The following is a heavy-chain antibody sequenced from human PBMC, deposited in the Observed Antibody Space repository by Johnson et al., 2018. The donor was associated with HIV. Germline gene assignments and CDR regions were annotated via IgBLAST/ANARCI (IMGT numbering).Heavy chain of an antibody. Sequence: QVQLVESGGRLVQPGGSLGLSCVTSGFTFSNYWMSWVRQAPGKGLEWVAVISYDGSNKYYADSVKGRFTISRDNSKNTLYLQMNSLRAEDTAVYYCASIAARRVSAFDIWGQGTMVTVSS. V-gene: IGHV3-30-3*01. CDR3: ASIAARRVSAFDI. CDR1: GFTFSNYW. J-gene: IGHJ3*02. CDR2: ISYDGSNK. D-gene: IGHD6-6*01.